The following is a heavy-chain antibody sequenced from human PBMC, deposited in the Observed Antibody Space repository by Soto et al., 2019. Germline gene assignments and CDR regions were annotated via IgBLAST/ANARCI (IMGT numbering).Heavy chain of an antibody. D-gene: IGHD3-9*01. CDR3: ARDRDILTAYYPY. V-gene: IGHV1-3*01. CDR2: INADNGDT. CDR1: GYTFTTYA. Sequence: GASVKVSCKASGYTFTTYAMHWVRQAPGQRLEWMGWINADNGDTKYSQIFQGRVTLTRDTSATTAYMEVSSLRSEDTAVYYCARDRDILTAYYPYWGQGTLVTVSS. J-gene: IGHJ4*02.